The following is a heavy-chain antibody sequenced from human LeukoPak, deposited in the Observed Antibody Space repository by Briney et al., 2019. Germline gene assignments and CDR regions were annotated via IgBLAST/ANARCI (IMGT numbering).Heavy chain of an antibody. CDR2: ISGSGGST. D-gene: IGHD5-18*01. Sequence: GGSLRLSCAASGCTFSSYAMSWVRQAPGKGLEWFSAISGSGGSTYYADSVKGRFTISRDNSKNTLYLQMTSLRAEDTAVYYCAKAPTVYSYEDYWGQGTLVTVSS. J-gene: IGHJ4*02. CDR1: GCTFSSYA. CDR3: AKAPTVYSYEDY. V-gene: IGHV3-23*01.